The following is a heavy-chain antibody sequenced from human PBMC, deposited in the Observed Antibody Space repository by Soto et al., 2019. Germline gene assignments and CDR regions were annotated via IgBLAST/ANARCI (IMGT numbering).Heavy chain of an antibody. CDR1: GFTFSSYS. Sequence: EVQLLESGGGLVQPGGSLRLSCAASGFTFSSYSMNWVRQAPGKGLEWVSYISSSSSTIYYADSVKGRFTISRENAKNSLYLQMNGLRDEDTAVYYCARDRYYDFWSGYGYWVQGTLVTVSS. CDR2: ISSSSSTI. V-gene: IGHV3-48*02. D-gene: IGHD3-3*01. CDR3: ARDRYYDFWSGYGY. J-gene: IGHJ4*02.